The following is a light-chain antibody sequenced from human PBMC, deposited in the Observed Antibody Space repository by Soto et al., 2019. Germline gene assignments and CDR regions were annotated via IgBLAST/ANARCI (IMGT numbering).Light chain of an antibody. CDR3: LQHRHYPLT. V-gene: IGKV1-8*01. CDR1: QGISSY. CDR2: AAS. J-gene: IGKJ4*01. Sequence: AIRMTQSPSSFSASTGDRVTITCRAGQGISSYLAWYQQKPGKAPKLLIYAASTLQSGVPSRFSGSGSGTEFTLTISSLQPEDFATYYCLQHRHYPLTFGGGTKVDNK.